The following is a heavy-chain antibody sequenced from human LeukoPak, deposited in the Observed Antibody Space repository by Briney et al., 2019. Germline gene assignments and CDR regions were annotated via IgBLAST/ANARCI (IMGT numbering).Heavy chain of an antibody. V-gene: IGHV3-11*01. D-gene: IGHD3/OR15-3a*01. CDR3: ARRRDFIDY. CDR2: SSSSGSTI. J-gene: IGHJ4*02. CDR1: GYTLSDYY. Sequence: GGSLRLSCAASGYTLSDYYMSWFRLAPGKGLEWVSYSSSSGSTIYYADSVKGRFAISRDNAKNSLYLQMNSLRAEDTAVYYCARRRDFIDYWGQGTLVTVSS.